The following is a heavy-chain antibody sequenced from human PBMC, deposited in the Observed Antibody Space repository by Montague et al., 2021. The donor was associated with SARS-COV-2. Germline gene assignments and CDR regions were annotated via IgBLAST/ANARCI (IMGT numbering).Heavy chain of an antibody. D-gene: IGHD4-17*01. CDR2: IDTSGGDT. CDR3: ASSYGFWYFAY. Sequence: SLRLSCAASGFTFTNFAMTWVRQAPGKGLEWVSRIDTSGGDTYYADSVKGRFTISRDNSRNTVYLQLNSLRAEGTALYYCASSYGFWYFAYWGQGTLVTVSS. J-gene: IGHJ4*02. V-gene: IGHV3-23*01. CDR1: GFTFTNFA.